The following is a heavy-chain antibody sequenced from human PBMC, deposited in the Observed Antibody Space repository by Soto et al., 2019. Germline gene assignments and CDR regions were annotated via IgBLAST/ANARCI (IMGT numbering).Heavy chain of an antibody. CDR2: IYPGDSDT. D-gene: IGHD6-13*01. Sequence: EVQLVQSGAEVKKPGESLKISCKGSGYSFSSYWIAWVRQMPGKGLEWMGIIYPGDSDTRYSPSFQGQVTISADKSISTAYLHWSSLKASDTAIYYCASSSTWYLHYYYGLDVWGQGTTVTVSS. CDR3: ASSSTWYLHYYYGLDV. CDR1: GYSFSSYW. J-gene: IGHJ6*02. V-gene: IGHV5-51*01.